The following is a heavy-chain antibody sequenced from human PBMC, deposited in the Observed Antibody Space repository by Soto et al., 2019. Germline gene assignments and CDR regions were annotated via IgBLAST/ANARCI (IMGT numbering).Heavy chain of an antibody. Sequence: PSETLSLTCTVSGGSISSYYWSWIRQPPGKGLEWIGYIYYSGSTNYNPSLKSRVTISVDTSKNQFSLKLSSVTAADTAVYYCARFPHDDSSGYYYWIWFDPWGQGTLVTVSS. CDR2: IYYSGST. J-gene: IGHJ5*02. D-gene: IGHD3-22*01. V-gene: IGHV4-59*01. CDR1: GGSISSYY. CDR3: ARFPHDDSSGYYYWIWFDP.